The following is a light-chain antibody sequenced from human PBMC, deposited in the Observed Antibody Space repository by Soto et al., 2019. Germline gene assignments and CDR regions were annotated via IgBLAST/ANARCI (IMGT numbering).Light chain of an antibody. J-gene: IGLJ1*01. CDR3: TSYTTSGTYV. V-gene: IGLV2-14*03. CDR2: DVT. Sequence: QSVLTQPASVSGSPGQSIAISCTGTSSDVGAYNYVSWYQQHPGKAPKLMVYDVTKRPSGVSDRFSGSKSGNLASLTISGLQAEDEADYYCTSYTTSGTYVFGAGTKVTVL. CDR1: SSDVGAYNY.